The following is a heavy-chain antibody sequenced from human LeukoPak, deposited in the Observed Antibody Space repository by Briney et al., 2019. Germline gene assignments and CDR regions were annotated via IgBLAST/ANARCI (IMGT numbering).Heavy chain of an antibody. CDR1: GYTFTSYD. V-gene: IGHV1-69*05. CDR2: IIPIFGTA. Sequence: SVKVSCKASGYTFTSYDINWVRQAPGQGLEWMGGIIPIFGTANYAQKFQGRVTITTDESTSTAYMELSSLRSEDTAVYYCARDKDGGYGPFDIWGQGTMVTVSS. J-gene: IGHJ3*02. CDR3: ARDKDGGYGPFDI. D-gene: IGHD5-12*01.